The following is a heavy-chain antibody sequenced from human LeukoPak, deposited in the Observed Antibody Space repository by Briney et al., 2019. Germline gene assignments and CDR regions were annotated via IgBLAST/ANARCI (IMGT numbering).Heavy chain of an antibody. CDR1: GGTFSSYA. J-gene: IGHJ4*02. CDR3: ARVKSETVTTPIQPFDY. V-gene: IGHV1-69*01. CDR2: IIPIFGTA. Sequence: ASVKVSCKASGGTFSSYAISWVRQAPGQGLEWMGGIIPIFGTANYAQKVQGRVTITADESTSTAYMELSSLRSEDTAVYYCARVKSETVTTPIQPFDYWGQGTLVTVSS. D-gene: IGHD4-11*01.